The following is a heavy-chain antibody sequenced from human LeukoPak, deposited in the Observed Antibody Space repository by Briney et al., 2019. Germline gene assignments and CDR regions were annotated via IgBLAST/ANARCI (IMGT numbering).Heavy chain of an antibody. CDR3: ASTKVGATGEFDY. D-gene: IGHD1-26*01. CDR2: ISYDGSNK. J-gene: IGHJ4*02. CDR1: GFTFSSYA. Sequence: PGRSLRLSCAASGFTFSSYAMHWVRQAPGRGLEWVAVISYDGSNKYYADSVKGRFTISRDNSKNTLYLQMNSLRAEDTAVYYCASTKVGATGEFDYWGQGTLVTVSS. V-gene: IGHV3-30-3*01.